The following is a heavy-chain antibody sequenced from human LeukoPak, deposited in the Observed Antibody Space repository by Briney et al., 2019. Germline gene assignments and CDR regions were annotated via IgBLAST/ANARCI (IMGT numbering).Heavy chain of an antibody. D-gene: IGHD5-18*01. V-gene: IGHV3-48*03. Sequence: PGGSLRLSCAASGFTFSSYEMNWVRQAPGKGLEWVSYISSSGSTIYYADSVKGRFTISRDNAKNSLYLQMNSLRAEDTAVYYCARDPPPYSYGPGDYWGQGTLVTVSS. CDR3: ARDPPPYSYGPGDY. CDR1: GFTFSSYE. CDR2: ISSSGSTI. J-gene: IGHJ4*02.